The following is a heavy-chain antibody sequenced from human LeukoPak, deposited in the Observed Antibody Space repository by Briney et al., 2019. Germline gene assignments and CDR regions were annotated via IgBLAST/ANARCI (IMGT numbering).Heavy chain of an antibody. CDR3: ARVADGDKYGGRDY. D-gene: IGHD5-24*01. J-gene: IGHJ4*02. V-gene: IGHV3-74*01. CDR2: ISPTGSTT. CDR1: GFSFSGHW. Sequence: GGSLRLSCTASGFSFSGHWMHWARQLPGKGLVWVSRISPTGSTTSYADSVKGRFTVSRDNAKNTLYLQVNNLRAEDTAVYYCARVADGDKYGGRDYWGQGALVIVSS.